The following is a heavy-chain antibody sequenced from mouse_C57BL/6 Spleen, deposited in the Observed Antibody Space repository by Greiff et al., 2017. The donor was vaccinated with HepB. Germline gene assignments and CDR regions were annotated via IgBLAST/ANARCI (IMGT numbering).Heavy chain of an antibody. D-gene: IGHD2-5*01. J-gene: IGHJ3*01. V-gene: IGHV1-52*01. CDR2: IDPSDSET. Sequence: QVQLQQPGAELVRPGSSVKLSCKASGYTFTSYWMHWVKQRPIQGLEWIGNIDPSDSETHYNQKFKDKATLTVDKSSSTAYMQLSSLTSEDSAVYYCARAYPPSNPAWFAYWGQGTLVTVSA. CDR1: GYTFTSYW. CDR3: ARAYPPSNPAWFAY.